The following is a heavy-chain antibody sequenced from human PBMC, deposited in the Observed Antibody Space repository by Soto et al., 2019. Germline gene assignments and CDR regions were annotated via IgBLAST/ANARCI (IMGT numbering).Heavy chain of an antibody. CDR2: INAGNGNT. CDR3: ARDRCIRRNSSSSWFDP. D-gene: IGHD6-6*01. J-gene: IGHJ5*02. V-gene: IGHV1-3*01. CDR1: GYTFTSYA. Sequence: QVQLVQSGAEVKKPGASVKVSCKASGYTFTSYAMHWVRQAPGQRLEWMGWINAGNGNTKYSQKFQGRVTITRDTSASTAYMELSSLRSEDTAVYYCARDRCIRRNSSSSWFDPWGQGTLVTVSS.